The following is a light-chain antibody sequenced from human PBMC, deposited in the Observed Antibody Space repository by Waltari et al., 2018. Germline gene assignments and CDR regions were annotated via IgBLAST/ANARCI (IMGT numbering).Light chain of an antibody. J-gene: IGLJ2*01. CDR3: SSHVGSNNPV. V-gene: IGLV2-8*01. CDR1: SSDLGGYDF. Sequence: QSALTQPPSASGSPGQSVTISCTGTSSDLGGYDFVSWYQHHPGKAPKLMIYEVSKGPSGVPDRFSGSKSGNTASLTVSGLQAEDEADYYCSSHVGSNNPVFGGGTKLTVL. CDR2: EVS.